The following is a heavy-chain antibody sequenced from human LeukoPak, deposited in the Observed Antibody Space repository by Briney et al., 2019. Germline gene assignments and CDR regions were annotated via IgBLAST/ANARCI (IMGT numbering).Heavy chain of an antibody. V-gene: IGHV1-8*01. CDR3: ARGTGGVGPLWYFDL. Sequence: ASVKVSCKASGYTFTSYDISWVRQATGQGLEWMGWMNPNSGNTGYAQKFQGRVTMTRDTSISTAYMELSSLRSEDTAVYYCARGTGGVGPLWYFDLWGRGTLVTVSS. CDR1: GYTFTSYD. J-gene: IGHJ2*01. D-gene: IGHD3-16*01. CDR2: MNPNSGNT.